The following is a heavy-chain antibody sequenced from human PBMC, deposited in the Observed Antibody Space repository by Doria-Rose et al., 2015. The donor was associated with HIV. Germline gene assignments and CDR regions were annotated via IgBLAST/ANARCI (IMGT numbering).Heavy chain of an antibody. J-gene: IGHJ4*02. D-gene: IGHD1-26*01. CDR2: IFYTGST. Sequence: VQLLESGPGLVKPSETLSLTCSVSGGSISHYYWSWIRQPPGKGLEYIGDIFYTGSTNCSPSLKSRVSISIDTSKNKFSLRLSSVTAADTAVYYCARVLSGTYDYWGQETLVTVSS. CDR3: ARVLSGTYDY. V-gene: IGHV4-59*01. CDR1: GGSISHYY.